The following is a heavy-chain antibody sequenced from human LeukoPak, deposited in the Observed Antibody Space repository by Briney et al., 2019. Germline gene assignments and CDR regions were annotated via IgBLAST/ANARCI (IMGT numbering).Heavy chain of an antibody. CDR2: ISHGGST. Sequence: SETLSLTCAVYGGPFSDNYWSWIRQSPGKGLEWIGEISHGGSTNYNPSLKSRVSISLDTSKNHFSLRLNSVTAADTAVYYCARHGYSTFWYQREGWFDPWGQGTLVTVSS. CDR3: ARHGYSTFWYQREGWFDP. CDR1: GGPFSDNY. V-gene: IGHV4-34*01. J-gene: IGHJ5*02. D-gene: IGHD6-19*01.